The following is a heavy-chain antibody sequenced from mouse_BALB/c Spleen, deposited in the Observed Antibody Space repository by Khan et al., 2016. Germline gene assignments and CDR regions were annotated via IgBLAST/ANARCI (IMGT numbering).Heavy chain of an antibody. Sequence: EVELVESGGGLVQPGGSLKLSCATSGFTFSDSYMYWVRQTPEKRLEWVAYISNGGARTYSPDTVKGRFTISRDNAKNTLYLQMSRLNSEDTAMYYCARHGNFGSSGFPYWGQGTLVTVSA. CDR2: ISNGGART. CDR1: GFTFSDSY. J-gene: IGHJ3*01. V-gene: IGHV5-12*02. D-gene: IGHD1-1*01. CDR3: ARHGNFGSSGFPY.